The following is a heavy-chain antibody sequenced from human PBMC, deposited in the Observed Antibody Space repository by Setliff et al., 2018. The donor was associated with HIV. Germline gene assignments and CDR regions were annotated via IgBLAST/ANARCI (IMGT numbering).Heavy chain of an antibody. Sequence: PGESLKISCKGSGYKFINYWIGWVRQMPGTGLEWMGIIHVANSDTKYSPSFQGQVTISADKSIDTAYLQWSSLQASDSAMYYCARAGRGGGSYWTFDYWGQGTLVTVSS. CDR1: GYKFINYW. D-gene: IGHD1-26*01. V-gene: IGHV5-51*01. CDR2: IHVANSDT. J-gene: IGHJ4*02. CDR3: ARAGRGGGSYWTFDY.